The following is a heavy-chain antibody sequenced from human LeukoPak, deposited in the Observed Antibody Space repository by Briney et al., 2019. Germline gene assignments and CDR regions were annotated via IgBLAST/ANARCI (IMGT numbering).Heavy chain of an antibody. J-gene: IGHJ4*02. CDR1: GFTFSTSW. CDR2: IKKDGSET. Sequence: GALRLSCAASGFTFSTSWMSWGRQVPGKGLEWVANIKKDGSETYYVDSVKRRFTISRDNAKNSLYLQMNSLRAEDTAMYYCARGRYSGTTYYFDYWGQGTLVTVSS. D-gene: IGHD5-12*01. CDR3: ARGRYSGTTYYFDY. V-gene: IGHV3-7*03.